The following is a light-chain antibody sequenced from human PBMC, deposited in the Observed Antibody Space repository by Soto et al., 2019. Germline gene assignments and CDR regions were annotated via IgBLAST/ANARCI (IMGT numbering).Light chain of an antibody. CDR1: QSISSW. CDR2: RAS. J-gene: IGKJ2*01. CDR3: QQYKSYFT. V-gene: IGKV1-5*03. Sequence: DIQMTQSPSTLSASVGDRVTITCRASQSISSWLAWYQQKPGKAPKLLLYRASTLESGVPLRFSGSGSGTEITLTISSLQPDEFANYYCQQYKSYFTFGQGNKLEIK.